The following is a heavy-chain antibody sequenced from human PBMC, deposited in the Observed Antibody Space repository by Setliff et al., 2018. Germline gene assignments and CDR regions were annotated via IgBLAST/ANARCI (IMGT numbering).Heavy chain of an antibody. CDR1: GDSISNDYW. D-gene: IGHD1-1*01. V-gene: IGHV4-4*02. Sequence: PSETLSLTCNVSGDSISNDYWWSWVRQPPERELEWIGEINQSGTTNYNPPLKGRATISVDNSKNQFSLNLNSVTVADTAVYFCARGVRTGHLDSWGQGTLVTVSS. J-gene: IGHJ4*02. CDR2: INQSGTT. CDR3: ARGVRTGHLDS.